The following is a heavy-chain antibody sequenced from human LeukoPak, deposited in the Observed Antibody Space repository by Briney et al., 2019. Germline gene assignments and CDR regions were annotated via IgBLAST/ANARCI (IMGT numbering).Heavy chain of an antibody. Sequence: GGSLRLSCAASGFTFSSYWMHWVRQAPGKGLVWVSRINTDGSSTSYADSVKGRFTISRDNAKNTLYLQMNSLRGEDTAVYYCAKYRTPSVAMYQFDYWGQGTMVTVSS. V-gene: IGHV3-74*01. J-gene: IGHJ4*02. D-gene: IGHD2-2*01. CDR2: INTDGSST. CDR3: AKYRTPSVAMYQFDY. CDR1: GFTFSSYW.